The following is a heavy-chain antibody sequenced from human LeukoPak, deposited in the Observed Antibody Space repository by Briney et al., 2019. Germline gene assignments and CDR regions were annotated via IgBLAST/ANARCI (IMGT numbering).Heavy chain of an antibody. CDR2: ISHSGST. CDR1: GGSINSYY. D-gene: IGHD6-19*01. J-gene: IGHJ4*02. V-gene: IGHV4-59*01. Sequence: SETLSLTCTVSGGSINSYYWSWIRQPPGKGLEWIGCISHSGSTNYNPSLKSGVTISVDTSKNQLSLQLTSVTAADTAVYYCTKATQWLAFDYWGRGTLVTVSS. CDR3: TKATQWLAFDY.